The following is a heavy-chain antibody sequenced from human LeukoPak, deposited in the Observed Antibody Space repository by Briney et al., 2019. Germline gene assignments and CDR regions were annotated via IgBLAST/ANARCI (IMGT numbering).Heavy chain of an antibody. Sequence: SETLSLTCAVYGGSFSGYYWSWICQPPGKGLEWIGEINHSGSTNYNPSLKSRVTISVDTSKNQFSLKLSSVTAADTAVYYCARTSLYYYDSSGYYSLDYWGQGTLVTVSS. CDR2: INHSGST. J-gene: IGHJ4*02. V-gene: IGHV4-34*01. D-gene: IGHD3-22*01. CDR3: ARTSLYYYDSSGYYSLDY. CDR1: GGSFSGYY.